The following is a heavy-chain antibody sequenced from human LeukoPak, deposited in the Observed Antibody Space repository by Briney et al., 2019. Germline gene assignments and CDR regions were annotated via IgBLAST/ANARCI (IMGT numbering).Heavy chain of an antibody. J-gene: IGHJ3*02. CDR2: INHSGST. D-gene: IGHD3-16*01. CDR3: AGDRPGAAIWGNAFDI. V-gene: IGHV4-34*01. CDR1: GGSFSGYY. Sequence: SETLSLTCAVYGGSFSGYYWSWIRQPPGKGLEWIGEINHSGSTNYNPSLKSRVTISVDTSKNQFSLKLSSVTAADTAVYFCAGDRPGAAIWGNAFDIWGQGTLVTVSS.